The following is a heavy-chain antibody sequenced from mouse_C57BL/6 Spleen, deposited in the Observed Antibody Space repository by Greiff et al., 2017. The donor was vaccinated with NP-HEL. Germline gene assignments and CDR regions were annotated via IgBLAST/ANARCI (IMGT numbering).Heavy chain of an antibody. D-gene: IGHD1-1*01. CDR2: IYPRDGST. V-gene: IGHV1-85*01. CDR3: ARHYYGSSSYWYFDV. J-gene: IGHJ1*03. Sequence: VQLVESGPELVKPGASVKLSCKASGYTFTSYDINWGKQRPGQGLEWIGWIYPRDGSTKYNEKFKGKATLTVDTSSSTAYMELHSLTSEDSAVYFCARHYYGSSSYWYFDVWGTGTTVTVSS. CDR1: GYTFTSYD.